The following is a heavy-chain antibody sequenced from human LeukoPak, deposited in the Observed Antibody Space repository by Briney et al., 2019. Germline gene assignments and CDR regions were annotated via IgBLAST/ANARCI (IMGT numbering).Heavy chain of an antibody. CDR3: ARGSTSDWPLDH. CDR1: GYTFSYYA. V-gene: IGHV1-3*01. CDR2: IDAGNGDT. Sequence: GASVKVSCKASGYTFSYYAVHWVRQAPGQRLKGMGWIDAGNGDTRYSQKFQGRVTITRDTSASTAYIELRSLRSEDTAMYYCARGSTSDWPLDHWGQETLVTISS. J-gene: IGHJ4*02. D-gene: IGHD2-2*01.